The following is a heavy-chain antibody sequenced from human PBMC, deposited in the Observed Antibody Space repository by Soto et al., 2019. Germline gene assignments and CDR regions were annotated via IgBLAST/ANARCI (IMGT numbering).Heavy chain of an antibody. CDR3: ARDPYWSSTRCRNWFDS. Sequence: QVQLVESGGGVVQPGKSLTLACATSGFNFRSYAVHWVRQAPGKGLEWVAVIWYDGTTKYYGESVKGRFSSSRDNSNNTVYLRMNSLRGEDTAVYYCARDPYWSSTRCRNWFDSWGQGTLVSVST. CDR2: IWYDGTTK. J-gene: IGHJ5*01. V-gene: IGHV3-33*01. D-gene: IGHD2-2*01. CDR1: GFNFRSYA.